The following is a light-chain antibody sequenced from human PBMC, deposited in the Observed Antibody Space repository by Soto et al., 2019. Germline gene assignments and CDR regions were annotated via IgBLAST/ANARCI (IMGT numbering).Light chain of an antibody. Sequence: DIQMTPSPSSLSASVGDRVTITCRASQSISNFLNWYQQKPGKAPELLIYAASSLHSGVPSRFSGSGSGTNFTLTISSLQPEDFATYSCQQSYTTPYTFGQGTKLEIK. CDR1: QSISNF. V-gene: IGKV1-39*01. J-gene: IGKJ2*01. CDR3: QQSYTTPYT. CDR2: AAS.